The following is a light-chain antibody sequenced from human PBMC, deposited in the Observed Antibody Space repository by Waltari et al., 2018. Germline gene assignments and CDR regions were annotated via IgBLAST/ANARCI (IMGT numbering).Light chain of an antibody. J-gene: IGKJ1*01. CDR3: QQYNNWPPGT. CDR1: QSIGSS. CDR2: RAS. Sequence: ETVVSQSLATLSMSPGERATLSCRTSQSIGSSLAWYQQSPGQAPIHLIYRASTRATGIPDRFSGSGSETEFTLTIGSLQSEDVAVYYCQQYNNWPPGTFGQGTRLEI. V-gene: IGKV3-15*01.